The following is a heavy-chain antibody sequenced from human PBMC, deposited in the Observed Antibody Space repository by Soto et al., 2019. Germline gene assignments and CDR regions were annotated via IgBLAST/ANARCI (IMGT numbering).Heavy chain of an antibody. J-gene: IGHJ4*02. Sequence: SETLSLTCTVSGGSISSSSYYWGCIRQPPGKGMEWIGYIYYSGSTYYNPSLKSRVTISVDTSKNQFSLKLSSVTAADTAVYYCARAELDYGGNSGNFDYWGQGTVVAV. V-gene: IGHV4-30-4*08. CDR3: ARAELDYGGNSGNFDY. CDR2: IYYSGST. CDR1: GGSISSSSYY. D-gene: IGHD4-17*01.